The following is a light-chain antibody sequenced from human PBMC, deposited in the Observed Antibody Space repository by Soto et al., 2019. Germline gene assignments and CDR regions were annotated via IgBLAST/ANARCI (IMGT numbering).Light chain of an antibody. CDR1: QSISSY. CDR3: QQSYSMRT. V-gene: IGKV1-39*01. CDR2: AAS. J-gene: IGKJ1*01. Sequence: DIQMTQSPSSLSSSLGDRVTITFRASQSISSYLNWYQQKPGKAPKLLIYAASSLQSGVPSRFSGRGSGTDFTLTISSLQPEDFATYYCQQSYSMRTFGQGTKV.